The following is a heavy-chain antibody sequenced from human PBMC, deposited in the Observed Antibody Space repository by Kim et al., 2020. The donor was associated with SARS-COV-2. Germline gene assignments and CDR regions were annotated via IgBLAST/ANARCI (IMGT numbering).Heavy chain of an antibody. Sequence: SETLSLTCAVYGGSFSGYYWSWIRQPPGKGLEWIGEINHSGSTNYNPSLKSRVTISVDTSKNQFSLKLSSVTAADTAVYYCARVVRGASPIDYWGQGTLV. D-gene: IGHD3-10*01. CDR3: ARVVRGASPIDY. V-gene: IGHV4-34*01. CDR1: GGSFSGYY. J-gene: IGHJ4*02. CDR2: INHSGST.